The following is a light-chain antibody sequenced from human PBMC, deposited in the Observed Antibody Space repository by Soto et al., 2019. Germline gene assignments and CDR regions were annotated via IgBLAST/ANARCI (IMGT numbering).Light chain of an antibody. CDR2: EVR. CDR3: SSYTSTNTPYV. CDR1: SRDIGAYNL. V-gene: IGLV2-14*01. Sequence: QSVLTQPASVSGSPGQSITISCSGTSRDIGAYNLVSWYQQPPGKAPKLLIYEVRNRPSGISYRFSGSKSGTTASLTISGLQADDEAYYYCSSYTSTNTPYVFGTGTKV. J-gene: IGLJ1*01.